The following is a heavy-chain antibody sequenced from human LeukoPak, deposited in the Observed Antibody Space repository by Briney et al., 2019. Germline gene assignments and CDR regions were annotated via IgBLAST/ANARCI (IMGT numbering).Heavy chain of an antibody. CDR3: ASDAAGGDTSLGDY. J-gene: IGHJ4*02. CDR2: IWYDGSNK. D-gene: IGHD2-21*02. V-gene: IGHV3-33*01. Sequence: PGRSLRLSCAASGFTFSSYGMHWVRQAPGKGLAGVAVIWYDGSNKYYADSVKGRFTISRDNSKNTLYLQMNSLRAEDTAVYYCASDAAGGDTSLGDYWGQGTLVTVSS. CDR1: GFTFSSYG.